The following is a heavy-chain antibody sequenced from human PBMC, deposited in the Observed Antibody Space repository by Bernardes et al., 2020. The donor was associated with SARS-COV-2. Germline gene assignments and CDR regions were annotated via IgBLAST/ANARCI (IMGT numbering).Heavy chain of an antibody. CDR1: GFTFSSYT. CDR2: VTSSSSYI. V-gene: IGHV3-21*01. CDR3: AREGGGGGWYYFDY. Sequence: GGSLRLSCAASGFTFSSYTMNWVRKAPGKGLEWVSSVTSSSSYIYYADSVKGRFTISRDNAKNSLYLQMNSLRAEDTAVYYCAREGGGGGWYYFDYWGPGTLVTVSS. J-gene: IGHJ4*02. D-gene: IGHD6-19*01.